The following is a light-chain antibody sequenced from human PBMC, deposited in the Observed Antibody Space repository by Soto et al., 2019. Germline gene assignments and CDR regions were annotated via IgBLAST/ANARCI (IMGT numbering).Light chain of an antibody. CDR3: CSYAGSYPLYV. Sequence: QSALTQPRSVSGSPGQSVTISCTGTSSDVGEYMYVSWYQQEPGKAPKLKIYDVTKRPSGVPDRFSGSKSGNTASLTISGLQAEDEADYYCCSYAGSYPLYVFGTGTKLTVL. CDR1: SSDVGEYMY. CDR2: DVT. V-gene: IGLV2-11*01. J-gene: IGLJ1*01.